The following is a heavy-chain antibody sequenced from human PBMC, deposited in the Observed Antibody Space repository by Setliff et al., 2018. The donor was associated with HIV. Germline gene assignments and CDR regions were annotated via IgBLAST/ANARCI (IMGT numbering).Heavy chain of an antibody. J-gene: IGHJ4*02. V-gene: IGHV4-34*01. CDR2: ISQNGDT. D-gene: IGHD1-26*01. CDR3: VKDSMGWDPRGMLDS. CDR1: GGSFSGHY. Sequence: KASETLSLTCGVSGGSFSGHYWSWIRQTPGKGLEWIGEISQNGDTNYNPSLTRRVILSVDSSKKQVSLKLSSVTAADSAVYYCVKDSMGWDPRGMLDSWGPGTQVTVSS.